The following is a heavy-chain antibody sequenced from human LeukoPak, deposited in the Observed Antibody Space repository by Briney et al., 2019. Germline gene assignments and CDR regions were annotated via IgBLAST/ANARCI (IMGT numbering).Heavy chain of an antibody. CDR1: GFTFSSYS. CDR2: ISSSSSYI. CDR3: ARDHSASDYFGK. J-gene: IGHJ4*02. V-gene: IGHV3-21*01. Sequence: SGGSLRLSCAASGFTFSSYSMNWVRQAPGKGLEWVSYISSSSSYIYYADSVKGRFTISRDNAKNSLYLQMNSLRAEDTAVYYCARDHSASDYFGKWGQGTLVTVSS.